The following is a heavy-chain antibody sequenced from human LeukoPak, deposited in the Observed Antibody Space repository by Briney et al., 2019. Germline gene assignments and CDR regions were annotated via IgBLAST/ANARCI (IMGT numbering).Heavy chain of an antibody. V-gene: IGHV3-20*04. CDR1: GFTFDDYG. CDR3: ATDPYSGSYGADYYYYMDV. D-gene: IGHD1-26*01. J-gene: IGHJ6*03. Sequence: GGSLRLSCAASGFTFDDYGMTWVRQAPGKGLEWVSGINWNGGSTGYADSVKGRFTISRDNAKSSLYLQMNSLRAEDTAVYYCATDPYSGSYGADYYYYMDVWGKGTTVTISS. CDR2: INWNGGST.